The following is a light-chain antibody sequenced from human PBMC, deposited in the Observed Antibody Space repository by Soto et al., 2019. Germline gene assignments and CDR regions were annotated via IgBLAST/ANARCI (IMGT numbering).Light chain of an antibody. CDR2: AAS. J-gene: IGKJ5*01. V-gene: IGKV1-27*01. Sequence: IQMTQSPSSLSASVGDRVTITCRASQGISNYLAWYQQKPGKVPKLLIYAASTLQSGVPSRFSGSGSGTYFTLTISSLQPEDVATYYCQKYNSATNTFGQGTRLEIK. CDR1: QGISNY. CDR3: QKYNSATNT.